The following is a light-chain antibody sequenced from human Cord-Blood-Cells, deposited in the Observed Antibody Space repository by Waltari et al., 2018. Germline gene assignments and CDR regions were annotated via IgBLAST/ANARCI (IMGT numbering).Light chain of an antibody. Sequence: DIQMTQSPSSLSASVGDRVTITCRASQSISSYLNWYQQKPGKAPKLLIYAASSLQSGVPSTFSGSGSETDFTLTISSLQPEDFATYYCQQSYSTPLTSGGGTTVEIK. CDR1: QSISSY. J-gene: IGKJ4*01. CDR3: QQSYSTPLT. CDR2: AAS. V-gene: IGKV1-39*01.